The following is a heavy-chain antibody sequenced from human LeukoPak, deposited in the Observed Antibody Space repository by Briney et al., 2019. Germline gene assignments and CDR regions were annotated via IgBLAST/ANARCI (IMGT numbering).Heavy chain of an antibody. D-gene: IGHD3-3*01. CDR1: GYTFTSYD. CDR2: ISTYNYNT. J-gene: IGHJ3*02. CDR3: ARHMREFWSRRQPGDAFDI. Sequence: ASVKVSCKASGYTFTSYDITWVRQAPGQGLEWMGYISTYNYNTHHSQKFQGRVFMSTDSSSGTAYMDLQSLTSDDTAVYYCARHMREFWSRRQPGDAFDIWGQGTMVTVSS. V-gene: IGHV1-18*01.